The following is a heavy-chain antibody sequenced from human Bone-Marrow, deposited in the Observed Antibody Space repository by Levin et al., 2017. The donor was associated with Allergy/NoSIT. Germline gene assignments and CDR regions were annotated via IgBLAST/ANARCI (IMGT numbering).Heavy chain of an antibody. V-gene: IGHV3-30*18. CDR3: AKEGIAAAGTIPEYYYGMDV. J-gene: IGHJ6*02. CDR1: GFTFSSYG. D-gene: IGHD6-13*01. Sequence: QRGESLKISCAASGFTFSSYGMHWVRQAPGKGLEWVAVISYDGSNKYYADSVKGRFTISRDNSKNTLYLQMNSQRAEDTAVYYCAKEGIAAAGTIPEYYYGMDVWGQGTTVTVSS. CDR2: ISYDGSNK.